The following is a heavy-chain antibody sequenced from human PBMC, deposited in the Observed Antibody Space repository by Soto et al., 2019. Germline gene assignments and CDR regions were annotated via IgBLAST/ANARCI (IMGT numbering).Heavy chain of an antibody. V-gene: IGHV4-31*01. D-gene: IGHD3-22*01. CDR1: GGSISSGGYY. Sequence: QVQLQESGPGLVKPSQTLSLTCTVSGGSISSGGYYWSWIRQHPGKGLEWIGYIYYSGSTYYNPSHNRLVTISVDTSMNHFSLKRSSVTAADTAVYYCARDGYYVSICYSPPYWYFDRWCRGTMVTVSS. J-gene: IGHJ2*01. CDR3: ARDGYYVSICYSPPYWYFDR. CDR2: IYYSGST.